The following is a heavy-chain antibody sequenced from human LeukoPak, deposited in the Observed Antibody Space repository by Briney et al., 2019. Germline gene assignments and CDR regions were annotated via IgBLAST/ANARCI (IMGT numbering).Heavy chain of an antibody. V-gene: IGHV4-61*01. Sequence: SETLSLTCTVSGDSVSNGNYYWSWLRQPPGKALEWIGYIYYTGSTYYNPSLEGRVTISVDTSRNQFSVKLSSVTAADTAVYYCARSQNYYGSGDYWSQGTLVTVSS. CDR2: IYYTGST. D-gene: IGHD3-10*01. CDR1: GDSVSNGNYY. J-gene: IGHJ4*02. CDR3: ARSQNYYGSGDY.